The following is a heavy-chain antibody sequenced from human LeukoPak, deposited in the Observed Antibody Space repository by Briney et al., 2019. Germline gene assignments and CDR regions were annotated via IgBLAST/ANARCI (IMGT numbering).Heavy chain of an antibody. V-gene: IGHV4-31*03. D-gene: IGHD6-19*01. Sequence: SETLSLTCTVSGGSISSGGYYWSWIRQHPGKGLEWIGYIYYSGSTYYNPSLKSRVTISVDTSKNQFSLKLSSVTAADTAVYYCAKDLAGTSDYWGQGTLVTVSS. CDR2: IYYSGST. CDR3: AKDLAGTSDY. CDR1: GGSISSGGYY. J-gene: IGHJ4*02.